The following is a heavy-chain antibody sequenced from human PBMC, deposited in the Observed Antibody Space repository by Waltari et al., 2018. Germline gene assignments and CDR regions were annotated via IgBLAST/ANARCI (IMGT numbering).Heavy chain of an antibody. CDR2: IHQSGST. Sequence: QVQLQQWGAGLLKPSETLSLTCAVYGGSFSGYYWSWIRQPPGKGLEWIGEIHQSGSTNSNPPLKGRVTISGDTSKNQCSLKLGSVTAADTAVYYCAMLGYCSSTSCYSSTGTYYFDYWGQGTLVTVSS. D-gene: IGHD2-2*01. J-gene: IGHJ4*02. CDR3: AMLGYCSSTSCYSSTGTYYFDY. V-gene: IGHV4-34*01. CDR1: GGSFSGYY.